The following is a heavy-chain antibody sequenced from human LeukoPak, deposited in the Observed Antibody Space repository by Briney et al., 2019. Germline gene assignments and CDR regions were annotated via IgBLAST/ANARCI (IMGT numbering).Heavy chain of an antibody. J-gene: IGHJ3*02. V-gene: IGHV2-26*01. CDR3: ARMWDTGGAFDI. CDR1: GFSLSNARMG. Sequence: SGPTLVNPTETLTLTCTVSGFSLSNARMGVSWIRQPPGKALEWLAHIFSNDEKSYSTSLKSRLIISKDTSKSQVVLTVTNMDPVDTATYYCARMWDTGGAFDIWGQGTMVTVSS. D-gene: IGHD1-26*01. CDR2: IFSNDEK.